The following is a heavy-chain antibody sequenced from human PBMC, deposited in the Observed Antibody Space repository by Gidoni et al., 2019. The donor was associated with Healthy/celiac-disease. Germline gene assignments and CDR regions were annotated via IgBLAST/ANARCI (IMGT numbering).Heavy chain of an antibody. CDR2: ISSSSSYI. CDR1: GFTFSRYS. J-gene: IGHJ3*02. Sequence: EVQLVESGGGLVKPGGSLRLSCAASGFTFSRYSMNWVRQAPGKGLEWVSSISSSSSYIYYADSVKGRFTISRDNAKNSLYLQMNSLRAEDTAVYYCASPSSWYAFDIWGQGTMVTVSS. CDR3: ASPSSWYAFDI. D-gene: IGHD6-13*01. V-gene: IGHV3-21*01.